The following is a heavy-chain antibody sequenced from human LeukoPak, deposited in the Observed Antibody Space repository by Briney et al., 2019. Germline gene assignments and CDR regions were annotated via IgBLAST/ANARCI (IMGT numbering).Heavy chain of an antibody. Sequence: SETLSLTCAVYGGSFSGYYWSWIRQPPGKGLEWIGEINHSGSTNYNPSLKSRVTISVDTSKNQFSLKLSSVTAADTAGYYCARDLGGYPFFMDVWGKGTTVTVSS. CDR3: ARDLGGYPFFMDV. J-gene: IGHJ6*03. CDR2: INHSGST. D-gene: IGHD2-15*01. V-gene: IGHV4-34*01. CDR1: GGSFSGYY.